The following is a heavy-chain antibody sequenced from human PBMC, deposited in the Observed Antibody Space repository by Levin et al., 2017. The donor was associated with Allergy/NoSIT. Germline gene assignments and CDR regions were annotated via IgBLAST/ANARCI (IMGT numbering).Heavy chain of an antibody. CDR2: MSYSGSA. J-gene: IGHJ4*02. CDR3: ARVGLEKVADS. CDR1: SGSLSSYANS. Sequence: PSETLSLTCTVSSGSLSSYANSWGWIRQPPGKGLEWIGTMSYSGSAYYNPSLQGRVTISADTSKKQFSLKQNSVTAADTAFYYCARVGLEKVADSWGQGTLVTVSS. D-gene: IGHD2-15*01. V-gene: IGHV4-39*07.